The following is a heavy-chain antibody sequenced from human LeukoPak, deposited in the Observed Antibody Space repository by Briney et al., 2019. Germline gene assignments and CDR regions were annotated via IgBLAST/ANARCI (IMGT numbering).Heavy chain of an antibody. J-gene: IGHJ4*02. Sequence: PSETLSLTCDVSGVSFSTYYWSWIRQSPEKGLEWIGEVNHSGYTNLNPSLKSRVTISVDTSKNQFSLKLISVTAADTAVYYCARQLYGSDYWGQGTLVTVFS. D-gene: IGHD4-17*01. V-gene: IGHV4-34*01. CDR2: VNHSGYT. CDR1: GVSFSTYY. CDR3: ARQLYGSDY.